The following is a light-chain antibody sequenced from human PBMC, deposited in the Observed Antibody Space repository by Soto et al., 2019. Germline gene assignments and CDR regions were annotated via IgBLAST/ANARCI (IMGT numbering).Light chain of an antibody. CDR3: AAWDDSLNGPV. Sequence: QSVLTQPPSASGTPGQRVTISCSGTSSNIGSNTVNWYQQLPGTAPKLLIYNNNQRPSGVPDRFSSSKSGTSASLAISGLQSDDEGDYYCAAWDDSLNGPVFGGGTKLTVL. CDR1: SSNIGSNT. J-gene: IGLJ3*02. V-gene: IGLV1-44*01. CDR2: NNN.